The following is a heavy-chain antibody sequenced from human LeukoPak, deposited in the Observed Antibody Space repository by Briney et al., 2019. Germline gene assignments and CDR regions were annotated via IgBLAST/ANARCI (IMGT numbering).Heavy chain of an antibody. CDR3: ARGGLGLRLTEIDY. Sequence: GSLRPSCAASGFTFSNYAMHWVRQAPGKGLEYVSAISNNGGSTYSAHSVKGRFTISRHNSKNTLYLQMGSLRAEDMAVYYCARGGLGLRLTEIDYWGQGTLVSVSS. CDR2: ISNNGGST. D-gene: IGHD4-17*01. J-gene: IGHJ4*02. CDR1: GFTFSNYA. V-gene: IGHV3-64*01.